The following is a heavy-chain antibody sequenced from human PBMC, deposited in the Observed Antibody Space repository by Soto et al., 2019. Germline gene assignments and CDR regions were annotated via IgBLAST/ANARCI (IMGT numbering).Heavy chain of an antibody. CDR3: TRGWFGGCVYYVDY. CDR1: GYTFTTYG. D-gene: IGHD3-10*01. Sequence: QVQLVQSGAEVKKPGASVKVSCKTSGYTFTTYGISWVRQAPGQGLEWMGWISPYNGNTKYAQKLQGRVTMTGDTPTSTAYMDRRSLTSNDTAVYYCTRGWFGGCVYYVDYWGQGTLVTVSS. V-gene: IGHV1-18*01. CDR2: ISPYNGNT. J-gene: IGHJ4*02.